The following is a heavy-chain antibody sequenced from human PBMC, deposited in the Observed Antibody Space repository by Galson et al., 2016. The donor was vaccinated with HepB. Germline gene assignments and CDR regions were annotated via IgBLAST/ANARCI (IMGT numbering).Heavy chain of an antibody. J-gene: IGHJ6*02. CDR2: TYYRSKWYN. CDR1: WDSVSSNSAA. Sequence: CAISWDSVSSNSAAWNWIRQSPSRGLEWLGRTYYRSKWYNDYAVSVKSRITINPDTSKNQFSLQLNSVTPEDTAVYCCARESEGYCSSTSCYTDNYYYGMDVWGQGTTVTVSS. V-gene: IGHV6-1*01. D-gene: IGHD2-2*02. CDR3: ARESEGYCSSTSCYTDNYYYGMDV.